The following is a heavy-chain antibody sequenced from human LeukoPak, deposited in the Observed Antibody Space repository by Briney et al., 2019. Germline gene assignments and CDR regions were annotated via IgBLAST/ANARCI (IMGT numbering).Heavy chain of an antibody. CDR1: GYTFTSYG. V-gene: IGHV1-18*01. CDR2: ISAYNGNT. CDR3: ARSRPYYYDSSGSDY. Sequence: ASVKVSCKASGYTFTSYGISWVRQAPGQGLEWMGWISAYNGNTNYAQKLQGRVTMTTDTSTSTAYVELRSLRSDDTAVYYCARSRPYYYDSSGSDYWGQGTLVTVSS. J-gene: IGHJ4*02. D-gene: IGHD3-22*01.